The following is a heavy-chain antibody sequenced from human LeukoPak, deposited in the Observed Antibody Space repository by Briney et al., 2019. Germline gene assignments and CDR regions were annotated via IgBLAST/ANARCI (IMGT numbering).Heavy chain of an antibody. Sequence: GGSLRLSCAASGFILRSYWMTWVRQAPGKGLEWVANIKQDGSEKYYVDSVKGRFTISRDNAKNSLYLQMNSLRAEDTAVYYCARGGGLDIWGQGTMVTVSS. J-gene: IGHJ3*02. CDR1: GFILRSYW. V-gene: IGHV3-7*05. CDR2: IKQDGSEK. CDR3: ARGGGLDI.